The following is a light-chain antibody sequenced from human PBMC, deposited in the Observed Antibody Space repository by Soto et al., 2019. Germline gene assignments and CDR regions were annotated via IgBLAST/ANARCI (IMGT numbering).Light chain of an antibody. CDR3: AAWDDSLNGPV. CDR1: SSNVGRNT. V-gene: IGLV1-44*01. Sequence: QSVLTQPPSASGTPGQRVTISCSGSSSNVGRNTVNWYQHLPGTAPKLLIYSQNQRPSGVPGRFSGSKSGTAASLAISGLQSEDEADYYCAAWDDSLNGPVFGGGTKLTVL. J-gene: IGLJ3*02. CDR2: SQN.